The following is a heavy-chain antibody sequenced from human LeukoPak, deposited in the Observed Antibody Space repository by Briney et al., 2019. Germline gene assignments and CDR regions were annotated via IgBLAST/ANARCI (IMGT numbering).Heavy chain of an antibody. D-gene: IGHD3-22*01. V-gene: IGHV4-59*08. CDR1: GGSISTYY. J-gene: IGHJ4*02. CDR2: IFYSGST. CDR3: ASHASYYHSSAYQPLDY. Sequence: SETLSLTCTVSGGSISTYYWSWIRQPPGKGLEWIGFIFYSGSTNYNPSLKSRVTISVDTSKNQFSLKVTSVTAAVTAVYYCASHASYYHSSAYQPLDYWGQGTLVTVSS.